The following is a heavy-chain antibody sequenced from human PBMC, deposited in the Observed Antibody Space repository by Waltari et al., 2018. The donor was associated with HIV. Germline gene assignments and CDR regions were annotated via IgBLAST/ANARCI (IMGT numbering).Heavy chain of an antibody. V-gene: IGHV1-2*02. CDR2: INPNSGGT. Sequence: QVQLVQSGAEVKKPGASVKVSCKASGYTFIGYYMHWVRQAPGQGLEWMGWINPNSGGTNYAQKFQDRVTMTRDTSISTAYMELSRLTSDDTAVYFCARARVAIKDYYYDIHVWGQGTTVTVSS. D-gene: IGHD5-12*01. J-gene: IGHJ6*02. CDR1: GYTFIGYY. CDR3: ARARVAIKDYYYDIHV.